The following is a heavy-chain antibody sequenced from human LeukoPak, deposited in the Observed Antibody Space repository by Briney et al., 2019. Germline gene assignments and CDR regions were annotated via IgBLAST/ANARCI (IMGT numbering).Heavy chain of an antibody. J-gene: IGHJ4*02. Sequence: PSGTLSLTCAVSGGSISSSNWWSWVRQPPGKGLEWIGEIYHSGSTNYNPSLKSRVTISVDTSKNQFSLKLSSVTAADTAVYYCASSGPFSPFGVYYWGQGTLVTVSS. CDR2: IYHSGST. D-gene: IGHD3-3*01. CDR3: ASSGPFSPFGVYY. V-gene: IGHV4-4*02. CDR1: GGSISSSNW.